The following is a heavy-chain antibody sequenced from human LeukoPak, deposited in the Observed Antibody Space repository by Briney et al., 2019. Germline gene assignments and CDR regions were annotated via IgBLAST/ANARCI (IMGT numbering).Heavy chain of an antibody. J-gene: IGHJ3*01. V-gene: IGHV4-59*02. D-gene: IGHD1-26*01. CDR3: ARDSIEGNYYQLYAFDL. CDR1: GRSVSSHY. Sequence: RSDTRSLTCNGSGRSVSSHYCSWIRQPPGKGVGWIGDIYYTGSTNHNPSLKSRVTISVDTSENQFSLRLSSVTAADTAVYYCARDSIEGNYYQLYAFDLWGQETMVTVSS. CDR2: IYYTGST.